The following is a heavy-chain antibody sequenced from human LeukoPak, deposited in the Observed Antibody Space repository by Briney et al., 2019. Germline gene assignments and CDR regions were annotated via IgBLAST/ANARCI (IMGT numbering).Heavy chain of an antibody. V-gene: IGHV3-30*02. CDR1: GFTFSSYG. D-gene: IGHD3-10*01. CDR3: ATVYYYGSGSYRYYVDV. Sequence: GGSLRLSCAASGFTFSSYGMHWVRQAPGKGLEWVAFIRYDGSNKYYADSVKGRFTISRDNSKNTLYLQMNSLRAEDTAVYYCATVYYYGSGSYRYYVDVWGKGTTVTMSS. CDR2: IRYDGSNK. J-gene: IGHJ6*03.